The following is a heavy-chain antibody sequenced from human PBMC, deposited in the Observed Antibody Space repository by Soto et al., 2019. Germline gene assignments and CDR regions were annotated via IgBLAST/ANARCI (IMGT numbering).Heavy chain of an antibody. CDR3: ARIWLPLKGNWFDP. J-gene: IGHJ5*02. CDR1: GFTFSSYE. D-gene: IGHD2-15*01. Sequence: GGSLRLSCAASGFTFSSYEMNWVRQAPGKGLEWVSYISSSGSTIYYADSVKGRFTISRDNAKNSLYLQMNSLRAEDTAVYYCARIWLPLKGNWFDPWGQGTLVTVSS. V-gene: IGHV3-48*03. CDR2: ISSSGSTI.